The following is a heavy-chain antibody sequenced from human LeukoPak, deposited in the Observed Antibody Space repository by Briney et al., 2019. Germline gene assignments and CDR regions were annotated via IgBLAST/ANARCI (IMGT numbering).Heavy chain of an antibody. J-gene: IGHJ5*02. D-gene: IGHD3-10*01. CDR1: GGSISSSNW. CDR2: IYHSGST. Sequence: PSETLSLTCAVSGGSISSSNWWSWVRQPPGKGLEWFGEIYHSGSTNYNPSLKSRVTISVDKSKNQFSLKLSSVTAADTAVYYCAGGITMVRTFDPWGQGTLVTVSS. CDR3: AGGITMVRTFDP. V-gene: IGHV4-4*02.